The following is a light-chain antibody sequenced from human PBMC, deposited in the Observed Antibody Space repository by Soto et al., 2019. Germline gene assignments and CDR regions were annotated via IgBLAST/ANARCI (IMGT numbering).Light chain of an antibody. V-gene: IGKV1-39*01. J-gene: IGKJ1*01. CDR1: QTMNNY. CDR3: QQTNSKPWT. Sequence: DIQMTQSPPSLSASVGDRVTITCRASQTMNNYLNWYQQKPGKAPKLLIYAASSLQSGVPSRFSGSGFGTDFTLTITSLQPEDFATYYCQQTNSKPWTFGQGTRVEIK. CDR2: AAS.